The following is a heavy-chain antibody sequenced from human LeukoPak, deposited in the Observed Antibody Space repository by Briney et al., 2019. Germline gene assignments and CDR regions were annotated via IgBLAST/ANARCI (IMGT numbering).Heavy chain of an antibody. J-gene: IGHJ4*02. CDR2: IIPIFGTA. V-gene: IGHV1-69*13. CDR3: ARGTTMTTVVTPYFDY. CDR1: GGTFSSYA. Sequence: SVKVSCKASGGTFSSYAISWVRQAPGQGLEWMGGIIPIFGTANYTQKFQGRVTITADESTSTAYMELSSLRSEDTAVYYCARGTTMTTVVTPYFDYWGQGTLVTVSS. D-gene: IGHD4-23*01.